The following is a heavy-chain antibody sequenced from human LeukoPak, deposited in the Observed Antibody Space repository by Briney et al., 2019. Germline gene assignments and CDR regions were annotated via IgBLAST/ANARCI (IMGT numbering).Heavy chain of an antibody. D-gene: IGHD6-13*01. CDR1: GYTFTSYA. V-gene: IGHV1-3*01. CDR2: INAGNGNT. CDR3: ARDPRDSSSWYYFDY. J-gene: IGHJ4*02. Sequence: ASVKVSCKASGYTFTSYAMHWVRQAPGQRLEWMGWINAGNGNTKYSQKFQGRVTMTTDTSTSTAYMELRSLRSDDTAVYYCARDPRDSSSWYYFDYWGQGTLVTVSS.